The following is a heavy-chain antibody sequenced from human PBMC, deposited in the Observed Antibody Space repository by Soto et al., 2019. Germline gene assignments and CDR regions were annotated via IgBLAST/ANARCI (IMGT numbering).Heavy chain of an antibody. CDR2: FDPEDGET. CDR1: GSPLTDLS. J-gene: IGHJ6*02. V-gene: IGHV1-24*01. D-gene: IGHD6-13*01. Sequence: APVKVSCKVSGSPLTDLSMHWVRQAPGKGLEWMGGFDPEDGETIYAQKFQGRVTMTEDTSTDTAYMELSSLRSEDTAVYYCATDRGYSSSWYPYYYYGIDVWGQGTTVTGYS. CDR3: ATDRGYSSSWYPYYYYGIDV.